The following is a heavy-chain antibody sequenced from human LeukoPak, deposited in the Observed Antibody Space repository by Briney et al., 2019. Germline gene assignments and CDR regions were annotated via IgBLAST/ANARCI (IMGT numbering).Heavy chain of an antibody. Sequence: PSETLSLTCVVYGGSFSDYYWAWVRQSPGKGLEWIGQVSHTGSTNNNPSLKSRVRISADTSKNQFSLRLSSVTAADTAVYYCARDGGYCGDGGCYTDYWSQGTLVTVSS. V-gene: IGHV4-34*01. CDR2: VSHTGST. CDR1: GGSFSDYY. CDR3: ARDGGYCGDGGCYTDY. D-gene: IGHD2-15*01. J-gene: IGHJ4*02.